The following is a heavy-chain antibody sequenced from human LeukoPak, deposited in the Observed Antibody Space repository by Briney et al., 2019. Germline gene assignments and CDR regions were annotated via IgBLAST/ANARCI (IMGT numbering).Heavy chain of an antibody. CDR3: AKGGFGEDYSYYMDV. V-gene: IGHV3-33*06. J-gene: IGHJ6*03. CDR1: GFTFSRYG. Sequence: PEGSLRLSCAASGFTFSRYGMHWVRQAPGKGLEWVAVVWYDGSNKYYADSVKGRFTISRDNSKNTLYLQMNSLRAEDTAVFYCAKGGFGEDYSYYMDVCGKGTTVTVSS. CDR2: VWYDGSNK. D-gene: IGHD3-10*01.